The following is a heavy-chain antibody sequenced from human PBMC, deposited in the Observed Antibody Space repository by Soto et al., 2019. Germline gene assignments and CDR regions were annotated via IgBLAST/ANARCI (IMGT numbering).Heavy chain of an antibody. Sequence: SETLSLTCTVSGDSVSSCNYYWSWIRHPPGKGLEWIGYVYFSGSTNYNPSLKSRVTMSLDTSRNLFSLRLESVTAADTAVYYCARIPVDTYMIYWSDPWGQGTLVTVSS. J-gene: IGHJ5*02. V-gene: IGHV4-61*01. D-gene: IGHD3-16*01. CDR2: VYFSGST. CDR3: ARIPVDTYMIYWSDP. CDR1: GDSVSSCNYY.